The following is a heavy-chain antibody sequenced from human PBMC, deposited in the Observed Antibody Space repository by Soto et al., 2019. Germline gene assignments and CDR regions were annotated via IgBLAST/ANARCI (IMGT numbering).Heavy chain of an antibody. V-gene: IGHV1-3*01. D-gene: IGHD4-17*01. CDR3: ARDLYSDYQTNWFDP. CDR1: GYTFTSYA. J-gene: IGHJ5*02. Sequence: QVQRVQSGAEVKKPGASVKVSCKASGYTFTSYAMHWVRQAPGQRLEWMGWINAGNGNTKYSQKFQGRVTITRDTSASTAYMELSSLRSEDTAVYYCARDLYSDYQTNWFDPWGQGTLVTVSS. CDR2: INAGNGNT.